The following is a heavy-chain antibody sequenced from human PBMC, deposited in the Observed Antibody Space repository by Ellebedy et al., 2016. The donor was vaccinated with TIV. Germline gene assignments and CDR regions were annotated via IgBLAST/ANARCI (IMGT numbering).Heavy chain of an antibody. CDR1: GGSISSYS. V-gene: IGHV4-34*01. CDR2: INHSGST. J-gene: IGHJ5*02. CDR3: ARGPPQWIQLWFQRGPWFDP. D-gene: IGHD5-18*01. Sequence: GSLRLXCTVPGGSISSYSWSWIRQPPGKGLEWIGEINHSGSTNYNPSLKSRVTISVDTSTNQFSLKLSSVTAADTPVYYCARGPPQWIQLWFQRGPWFDPWGQGTLVTVSS.